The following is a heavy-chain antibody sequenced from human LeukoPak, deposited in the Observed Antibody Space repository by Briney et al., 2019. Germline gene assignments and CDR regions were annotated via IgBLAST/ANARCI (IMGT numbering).Heavy chain of an antibody. Sequence: GASVKVSCKASGYTFTSYGISWVRQPPGQGLEWMGWISAYNGNTNYAQKLQGRVTMTTDTSTSTAYMELRSLRSEDTAVYYCARESRANFCSSTSCYAFDLWGRGTLATVSS. D-gene: IGHD2-2*01. CDR3: ARESRANFCSSTSCYAFDL. CDR1: GYTFTSYG. CDR2: ISAYNGNT. J-gene: IGHJ2*01. V-gene: IGHV1-18*01.